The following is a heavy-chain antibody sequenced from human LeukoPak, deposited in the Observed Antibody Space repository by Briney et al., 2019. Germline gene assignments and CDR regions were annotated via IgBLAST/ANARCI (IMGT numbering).Heavy chain of an antibody. CDR2: IWYDGSNT. V-gene: IGHV3-33*01. Sequence: GGSLRLSCAASGFSFRSYGMHWVRQAPGKGLEWVALIWYDGSNTHYADSVKGRFTISRDNSKNTLYLQMNSLRVEGTAVYYCARDQSPVGSGFDASDIWGQGTMVTVSS. J-gene: IGHJ3*02. CDR3: ARDQSPVGSGFDASDI. CDR1: GFSFRSYG. D-gene: IGHD5-12*01.